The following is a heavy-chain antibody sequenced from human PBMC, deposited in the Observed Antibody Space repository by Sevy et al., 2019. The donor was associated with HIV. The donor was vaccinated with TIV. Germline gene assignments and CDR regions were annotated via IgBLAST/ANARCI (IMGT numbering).Heavy chain of an antibody. CDR3: ARVWGLGLRFLLLLLSVIYDYYGMDV. D-gene: IGHD3-3*01. J-gene: IGHJ6*02. CDR2: IIPIFGTA. CDR1: GGTFSSYA. V-gene: IGHV1-69*13. Sequence: ASVKVSCKASGGTFSSYAISWVRQAPGQGLEWMGGIIPIFGTANYAQKFQGRVTITADESTSAAYMELSSRRCQDTAVYDCARVWGLGLRFLLLLLSVIYDYYGMDVWGQGTTVTVSS.